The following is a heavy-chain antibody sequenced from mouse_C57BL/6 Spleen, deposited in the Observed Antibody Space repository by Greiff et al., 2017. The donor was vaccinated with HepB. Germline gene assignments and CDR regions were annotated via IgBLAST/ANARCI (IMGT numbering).Heavy chain of an antibody. CDR3: ARFPSFYYGSSYGYFDY. CDR2: IYPGSGST. J-gene: IGHJ2*01. V-gene: IGHV1-55*01. Sequence: QVQLKQPGAELVKPGASVKMSCKASGYTFTSYWITWVKQRPGQGLEWIGDIYPGSGSTNYNEKFKSKATLTVDTSSSTAYMQLSSLTSEDSAVYYCARFPSFYYGSSYGYFDYWGQGTTLTVSS. D-gene: IGHD1-1*01. CDR1: GYTFTSYW.